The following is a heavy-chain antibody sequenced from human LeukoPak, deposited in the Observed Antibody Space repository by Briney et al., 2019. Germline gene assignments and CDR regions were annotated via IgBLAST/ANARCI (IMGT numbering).Heavy chain of an antibody. CDR1: GLTFRSYA. D-gene: IGHD3-16*01. CDR3: AKVTGGDMITYGGLDY. Sequence: GGSLRLSFAASGLTFRSYAMSWVRKAQGKGLGWASAIGGNGDITYYTDSVKGRFTISRDNSKNTLYLQMNSLRAEDTAVYYCAKVTGGDMITYGGLDYWGQGTLVTVSS. CDR2: IGGNGDIT. J-gene: IGHJ4*02. V-gene: IGHV3-23*01.